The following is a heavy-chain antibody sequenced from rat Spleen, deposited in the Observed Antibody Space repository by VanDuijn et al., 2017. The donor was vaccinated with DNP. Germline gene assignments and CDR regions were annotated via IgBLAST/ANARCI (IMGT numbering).Heavy chain of an antibody. CDR1: GYSITSNY. V-gene: IGHV3-1*01. CDR2: ISYSGST. D-gene: IGHD1-4*01. J-gene: IGHJ2*01. Sequence: EVQLQESGPGLVKPSQSLPLTCSVTGYSITSNYWGWIRKFPGNKMEWMGYISYSGSTSYNPSLKSRISITRDTSKNQFFLQLNSVTTEDTATYYCARWTTGFDYWGQGVMVTVSS. CDR3: ARWTTGFDY.